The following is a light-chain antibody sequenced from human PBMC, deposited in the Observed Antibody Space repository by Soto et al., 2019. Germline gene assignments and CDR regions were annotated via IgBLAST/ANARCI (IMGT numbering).Light chain of an antibody. Sequence: QLVLTQPPSASGTPGQRVTISCSGSSSNIGSNYVYWYQQLPGTVPQLLIYRNSERPSGVPDRFSGSKSGTSASLAISGLRSEDEADYCCAAWDDSLSGVGFGGGTQLTGL. J-gene: IGLJ2*01. CDR3: AAWDDSLSGVG. V-gene: IGLV1-47*01. CDR2: RNS. CDR1: SSNIGSNY.